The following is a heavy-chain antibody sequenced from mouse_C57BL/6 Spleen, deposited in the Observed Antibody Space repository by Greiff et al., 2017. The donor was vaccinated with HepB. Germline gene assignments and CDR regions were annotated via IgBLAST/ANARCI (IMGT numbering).Heavy chain of an antibody. D-gene: IGHD1-1*01. Sequence: LEESGPELVKPGASVKLSCKASGYTFTSYDINWVKQRPGQGLEWIGWIYPRDGSTKYNEKFKGKATLTVDTSSSTAYMELHSLTSEDSAVYFCARVYYYGSSYPFDYWGQGTTLTVSS. V-gene: IGHV1-85*01. J-gene: IGHJ2*01. CDR2: IYPRDGST. CDR1: GYTFTSYD. CDR3: ARVYYYGSSYPFDY.